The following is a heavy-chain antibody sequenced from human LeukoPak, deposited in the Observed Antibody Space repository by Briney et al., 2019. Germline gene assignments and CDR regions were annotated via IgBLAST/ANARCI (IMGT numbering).Heavy chain of an antibody. J-gene: IGHJ4*02. V-gene: IGHV4-39*07. Sequence: PSETLSLTCTLSGYSISTTGYYWGWIRQPPGKGLEWIASIYYSGGTYYNPSLKSRVTISLDTSKNQFSLRLSSVTAADTAVYYCARGARSPYYFDYWGQGTLVTVSS. CDR2: IYYSGGT. CDR3: ARGARSPYYFDY. CDR1: GYSISTTGYY.